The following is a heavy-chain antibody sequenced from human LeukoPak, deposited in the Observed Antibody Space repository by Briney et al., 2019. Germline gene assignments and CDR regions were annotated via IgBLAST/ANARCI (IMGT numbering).Heavy chain of an antibody. J-gene: IGHJ4*02. D-gene: IGHD2-15*01. Sequence: AGGSLRLSCAASGFTFSTYGMTWVRQAPGKGLEWVSAISGSGGSTYYADSVKGRFTISRDNSKNTLYLQMNSLRAEDTAVYYCAKGVVVVAASPFDYWGQGTLVTVSS. V-gene: IGHV3-23*01. CDR3: AKGVVVVAASPFDY. CDR1: GFTFSTYG. CDR2: ISGSGGST.